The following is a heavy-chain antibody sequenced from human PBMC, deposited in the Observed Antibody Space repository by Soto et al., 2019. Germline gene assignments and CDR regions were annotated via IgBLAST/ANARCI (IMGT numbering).Heavy chain of an antibody. J-gene: IGHJ6*02. D-gene: IGHD6-13*01. CDR2: ISAYNGNT. CDR3: ASYREQLVLYGMDV. Sequence: QVQLVQSGAEVKKPGASVKVSCKASGYTFTSYVISWVRQAPGQGLEWMGWISAYNGNTHYALKLQGRVTMTTDTSTSTAYLELRSLISDATAVYYCASYREQLVLYGMDVWGQGTTVTVSS. CDR1: GYTFTSYV. V-gene: IGHV1-18*01.